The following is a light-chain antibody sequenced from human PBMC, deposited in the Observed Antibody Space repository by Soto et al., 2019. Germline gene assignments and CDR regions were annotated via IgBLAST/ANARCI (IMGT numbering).Light chain of an antibody. CDR3: SLYTGSTTWV. Sequence: QSVLTQPPSVSGSPGQSVTISCTGTSTDFVGYNRVSWYQQPPGTAPKLMIYEVSKRPSGVPDRFSGSKSGNTASLTISGLQAADEADYYCSLYTGSTTWVFGGGTKVTVL. J-gene: IGLJ3*02. CDR2: EVS. V-gene: IGLV2-18*01. CDR1: STDFVGYNR.